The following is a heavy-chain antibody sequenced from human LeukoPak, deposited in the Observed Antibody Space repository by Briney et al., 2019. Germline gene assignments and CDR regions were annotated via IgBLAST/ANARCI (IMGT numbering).Heavy chain of an antibody. CDR1: GFTFSSYN. V-gene: IGHV3-21*01. Sequence: GGSLRLSCAASGFTFSSYNMNWVRQAPGKGLEWVSSISSSSYIYYADSVKGRFTISRDNAKNSLYLQMNSLRAEDTAVYYCARDTPYSSSWYFDYWGQGTLVTVSS. CDR2: ISSSSYI. J-gene: IGHJ4*02. D-gene: IGHD6-13*01. CDR3: ARDTPYSSSWYFDY.